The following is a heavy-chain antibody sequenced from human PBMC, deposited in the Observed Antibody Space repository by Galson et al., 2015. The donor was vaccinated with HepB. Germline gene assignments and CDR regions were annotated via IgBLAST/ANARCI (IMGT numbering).Heavy chain of an antibody. V-gene: IGHV3-23*01. Sequence: SLRLSCAASGFSINNYAMNWVRQAPGKGLEWVSAITATHDGTYYADSVKGRFTISRDSSKNTLHLQMNSLRAEDTAVYYCAKGVGYGYCSSTSCYSRNWGQGTLVTVSS. CDR1: GFSINNYA. CDR2: ITATHDGT. D-gene: IGHD2-2*02. CDR3: AKGVGYGYCSSTSCYSRN. J-gene: IGHJ4*02.